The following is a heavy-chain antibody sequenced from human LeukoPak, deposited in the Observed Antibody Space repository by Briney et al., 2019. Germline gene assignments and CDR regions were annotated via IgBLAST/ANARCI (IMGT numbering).Heavy chain of an antibody. J-gene: IGHJ4*02. D-gene: IGHD4-23*01. CDR2: INPSGGST. CDR3: ARDLAMVATPRVVDDY. Sequence: ASVKVSCKASGYTFTSYYMHWVRQAPGQGLEWMGIINPSGGSTSYAQKFQGRVTMTRDTSTSTVYMELSSLRSEDTAVYYCARDLAMVATPRVVDDYWGQGTLVTVSS. V-gene: IGHV1-46*01. CDR1: GYTFTSYY.